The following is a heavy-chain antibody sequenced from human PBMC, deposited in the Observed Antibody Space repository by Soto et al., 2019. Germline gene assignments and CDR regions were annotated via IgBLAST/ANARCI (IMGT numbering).Heavy chain of an antibody. CDR3: ARDYGHNWFDP. Sequence: SETLSLTCTVSGGSISSGVYYWSWIRQHPGKGLEWIGYIYYSGSTYYNPSLKSRVTISVDRSKNQFSLKLSSVTAADTAVYYCARDYGHNWFDPWGQGTLVTVSS. V-gene: IGHV4-31*03. J-gene: IGHJ5*02. CDR1: GGSISSGVYY. CDR2: IYYSGST. D-gene: IGHD4-17*01.